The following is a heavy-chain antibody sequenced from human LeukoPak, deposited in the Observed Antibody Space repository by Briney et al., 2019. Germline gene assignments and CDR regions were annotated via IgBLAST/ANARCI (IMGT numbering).Heavy chain of an antibody. CDR1: GFTFSSYW. CDR3: ARVGGEAYYYNSSDSLDY. J-gene: IGHJ4*02. D-gene: IGHD3-22*01. Sequence: GGSLRLACAASGFTFSSYWMYWVRQAPGKGLVWVSRINSDGRSTSYADSVNAPFTNSKYNTKNTMSLKITSLRADDTAVNYCARVGGEAYYYNSSDSLDYWGQGPLVTVSS. V-gene: IGHV3-74*01. CDR2: INSDGRST.